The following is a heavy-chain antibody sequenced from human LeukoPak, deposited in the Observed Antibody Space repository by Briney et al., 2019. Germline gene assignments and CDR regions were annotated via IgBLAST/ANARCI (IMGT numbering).Heavy chain of an antibody. D-gene: IGHD3-10*01. CDR3: ARDRGFGTDYYFDY. CDR1: GFTFSSYE. V-gene: IGHV3-48*03. Sequence: GGSLRLSCAASGFTFSSYEMNWVRQAPGKGLEWVSYISSSGSTIYYADPVKGRFTISRDNAKNSLYLQMNSLRAEDTAVYYCARDRGFGTDYYFDYWGQGTLVTVSS. CDR2: ISSSGSTI. J-gene: IGHJ4*02.